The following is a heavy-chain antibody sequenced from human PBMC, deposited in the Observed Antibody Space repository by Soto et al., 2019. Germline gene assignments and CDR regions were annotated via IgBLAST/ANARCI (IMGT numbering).Heavy chain of an antibody. J-gene: IGHJ4*02. CDR1: GFSFNFYA. D-gene: IGHD6-6*01. CDR2: VSSDGATK. V-gene: IGHV3-30-3*01. Sequence: QVHLVESGGGVVRPGRSLRLSCAASGFSFNFYAMHWVRQAPGKGLEWVALVSSDGATKYYTETVKGRFTISRDNYKNTVYLQMDSLATADTSRYYCVRGGGMLAALIWGGFDYWGQGILVTVSS. CDR3: VRGGGMLAALIWGGFDY.